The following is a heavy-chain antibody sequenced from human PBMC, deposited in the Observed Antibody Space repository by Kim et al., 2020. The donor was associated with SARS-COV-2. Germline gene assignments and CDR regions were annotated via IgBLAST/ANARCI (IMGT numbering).Heavy chain of an antibody. V-gene: IGHV3-30*04. J-gene: IGHJ6*02. CDR1: GFTFSIYA. CDR3: ARAYSGNYYYGMDV. Sequence: GGSLRLSCAASGFTFSIYAMHWVRQAPGKGLEWVAVISYDGSNKYYANSVTGRFTISRDNSKNTLYLQMNSLRPEDTAVYYCARAYSGNYYYGMDVWGQGATVTVSS. CDR2: ISYDGSNK. D-gene: IGHD1-26*01.